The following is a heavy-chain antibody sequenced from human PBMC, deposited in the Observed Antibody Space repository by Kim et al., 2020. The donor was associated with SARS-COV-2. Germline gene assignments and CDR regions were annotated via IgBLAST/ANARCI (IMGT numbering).Heavy chain of an antibody. V-gene: IGHV4-39*01. CDR3: ARQGEVPNDY. CDR2: NT. J-gene: IGHJ4*02. D-gene: IGHD1-26*01. Sequence: NTYSSPPIPSRVTKSVDTSKNQFSLKLSSVTAADTAVYYCARQGEVPNDYWGQGTLVTVSS.